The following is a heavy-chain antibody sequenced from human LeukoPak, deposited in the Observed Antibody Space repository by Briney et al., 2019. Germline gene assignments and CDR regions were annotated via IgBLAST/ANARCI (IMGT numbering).Heavy chain of an antibody. V-gene: IGHV1-46*01. Sequence: GASVKVSCKASGYTFTSYDINWVRQAPGQGLEWMGLINPSGGSTSYAQKFQGRVTMTMDTSTSTVYMELSSLRSEDTAVYYCARDWGYSYGLEGFDYWGQGTLVTVSS. D-gene: IGHD5-18*01. J-gene: IGHJ4*02. CDR3: ARDWGYSYGLEGFDY. CDR1: GYTFTSYD. CDR2: INPSGGST.